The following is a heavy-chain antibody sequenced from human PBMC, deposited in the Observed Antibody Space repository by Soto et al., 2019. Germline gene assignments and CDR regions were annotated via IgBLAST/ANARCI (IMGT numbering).Heavy chain of an antibody. D-gene: IGHD4-4*01. CDR1: GFSLSSYW. CDR3: ARVGHDYSNSGMDV. V-gene: IGHV5-10-1*01. CDR2: IDPSDSRT. J-gene: IGHJ6*02. Sequence: LGESLKISFKGSGFSLSSYWINWVRQMPGKGLEWMGKIDPSDSRTTYSPSFQGHVTISVDKSISTAYLQWSSVKASDTAMYYCARVGHDYSNSGMDVWGQGTTVTVSS.